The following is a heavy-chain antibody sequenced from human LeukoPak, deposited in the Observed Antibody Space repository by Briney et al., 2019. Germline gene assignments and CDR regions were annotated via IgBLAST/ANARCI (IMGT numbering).Heavy chain of an antibody. Sequence: KPSETLSLTCAVSGYSISSGYYWGWIRQPPGEGLVWIGSIYHSGSTYYNPSLKSRVTISVDTSKNQFSLKLSSVTAADTAVYYCAREGRQQLVLVDPWGQGTLVTVSS. CDR1: GYSISSGYY. CDR2: IYHSGST. J-gene: IGHJ5*02. D-gene: IGHD6-13*01. CDR3: AREGRQQLVLVDP. V-gene: IGHV4-38-2*02.